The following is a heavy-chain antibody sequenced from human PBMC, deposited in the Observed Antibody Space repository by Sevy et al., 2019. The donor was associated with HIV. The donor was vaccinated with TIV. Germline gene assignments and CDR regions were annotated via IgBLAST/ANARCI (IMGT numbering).Heavy chain of an antibody. D-gene: IGHD1-26*01. Sequence: ASVKVSCKASGYTFTSYYIHWVRQAPGQGLEWMGIINPSGGSTSYAQKFQGRVTMTRDTSTSTVYMELSSLRSEDTAVYYCARERGGEVGVDAFDIWGQGTMVTVSS. CDR2: INPSGGST. V-gene: IGHV1-46*01. CDR3: ARERGGEVGVDAFDI. CDR1: GYTFTSYY. J-gene: IGHJ3*02.